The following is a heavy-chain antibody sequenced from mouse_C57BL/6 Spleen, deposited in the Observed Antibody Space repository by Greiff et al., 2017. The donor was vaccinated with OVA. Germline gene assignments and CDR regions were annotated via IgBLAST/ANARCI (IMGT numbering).Heavy chain of an antibody. D-gene: IGHD2-2*01. V-gene: IGHV14-4*01. Sequence: EVQLQESGAELVRPGASVKLSCTASGFNIKDDYMHWVKQRPEQGLEWIGWIDPENGDTEYASKFQGKATITADTSSNTAYLQLSSLTSEDTAVYYCTGLRRYFDYWGQGTTLTVSS. CDR1: GFNIKDDY. J-gene: IGHJ2*01. CDR3: TGLRRYFDY. CDR2: IDPENGDT.